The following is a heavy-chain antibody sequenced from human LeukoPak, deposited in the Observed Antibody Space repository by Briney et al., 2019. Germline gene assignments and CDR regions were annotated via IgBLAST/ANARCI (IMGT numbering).Heavy chain of an antibody. CDR3: ARGRGSGWYEPRYYFGY. V-gene: IGHV4-39*07. Sequence: SETLSLTCTVSGGSISSSSYYWGWIRQPPGKGLEWIGSIYYSGSTNYNPSLKSRVTISVDTSKNQFSLKLSSVTAADTAVYYCARGRGSGWYEPRYYFGYWGQGTLVTVSS. CDR1: GGSISSSSYY. J-gene: IGHJ4*02. CDR2: IYYSGST. D-gene: IGHD6-19*01.